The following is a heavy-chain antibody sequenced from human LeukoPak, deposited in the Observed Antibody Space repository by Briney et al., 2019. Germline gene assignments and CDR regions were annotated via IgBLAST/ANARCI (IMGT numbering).Heavy chain of an antibody. CDR2: IIPIFGTA. V-gene: IGHV1-69*13. J-gene: IGHJ5*02. Sequence: SVKVSCKASGGTFSSYAISWVRQAPGQGLEWMGGIIPIFGTANYAQKFQGRVTITADESTSTAYMELSSLRSEDTAVYYCARDPPRPGLWDWFDPWGQGTLVTVSS. CDR1: GGTFSSYA. CDR3: ARDPPRPGLWDWFDP. D-gene: IGHD6-6*01.